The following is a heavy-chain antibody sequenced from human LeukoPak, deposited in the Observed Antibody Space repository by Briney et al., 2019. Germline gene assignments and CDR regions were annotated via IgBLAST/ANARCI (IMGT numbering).Heavy chain of an antibody. V-gene: IGHV4-59*01. CDR1: GGSISSYY. D-gene: IGHD6-19*01. J-gene: IGHJ4*02. CDR3: ARFNSASKYSSGWFDY. Sequence: PETLSLTCTVSGGSISSYYWSWIRQPPGKGLEWIGYIYYSGSTNYNPSLKSRVTISVDTSKNQFSLKLSSVTAADTAVYYCARFNSASKYSSGWFDYWGQGTLVTVSS. CDR2: IYYSGST.